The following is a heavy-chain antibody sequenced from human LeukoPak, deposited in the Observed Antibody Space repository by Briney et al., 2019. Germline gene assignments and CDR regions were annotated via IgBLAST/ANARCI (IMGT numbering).Heavy chain of an antibody. CDR3: AKGVGDSYEFDY. CDR1: GFTFSSYG. J-gene: IGHJ4*02. CDR2: ISGSGGST. Sequence: GGTLRLSCAASGFTFSSYGMSWVRQAPGKGLEWVSAISGSGGSTYYADSVKGRFTISRDNSKNTLYLQMNSLRAEDTAVYYCAKGVGDSYEFDYWGQGTLVTVS. D-gene: IGHD5-18*01. V-gene: IGHV3-23*01.